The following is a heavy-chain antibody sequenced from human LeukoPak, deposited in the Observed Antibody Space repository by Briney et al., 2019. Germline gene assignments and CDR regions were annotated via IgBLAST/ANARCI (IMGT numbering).Heavy chain of an antibody. D-gene: IGHD1-20*01. CDR1: GGSISSSSYY. J-gene: IGHJ6*03. Sequence: SETLSLTCTVSGGSISSSSYYWGWIRQPPGKGLEWIGSIYYSGSTYYNPSLKSRVTISVDTSKNQFSLKLSSVTAADTAVYYCARAVTGWTTLYYYYMDVWGKGTTVTVSS. CDR2: IYYSGST. CDR3: ARAVTGWTTLYYYYMDV. V-gene: IGHV4-39*07.